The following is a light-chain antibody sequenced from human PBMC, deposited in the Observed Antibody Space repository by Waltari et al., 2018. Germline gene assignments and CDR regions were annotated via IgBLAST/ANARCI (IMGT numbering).Light chain of an antibody. J-gene: IGKJ4*01. CDR1: QTVGSN. V-gene: IGKV3-15*01. CDR2: DAS. CDR3: QQYNSWPLT. Sequence: ERVMTQSPVALSVSPGERITVSCRTSQTVGSNVAWSQKKPGQAPRLVSYDASIRAAGLPARFSGSGSGTEFTLTIGSLQSEDVATYYCQQYNSWPLTFGGGTKVEMK.